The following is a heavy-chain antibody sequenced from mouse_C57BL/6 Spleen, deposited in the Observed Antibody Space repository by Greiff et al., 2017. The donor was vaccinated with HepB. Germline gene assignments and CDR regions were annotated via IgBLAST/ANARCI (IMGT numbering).Heavy chain of an antibody. CDR3: ARDLGYYDYDAGFAY. Sequence: DVKLVESEGGLVQPGSSMKLSCTASGFTFSDYYMAWVRQVPEKGLEWVANINYDGSSTYYLDSLKSRFIISRDNAKNILYLQMSSLKSEDTATYYCARDLGYYDYDAGFAYWGQGTLVTVSA. CDR2: INYDGSST. J-gene: IGHJ3*01. D-gene: IGHD2-4*01. V-gene: IGHV5-16*01. CDR1: GFTFSDYY.